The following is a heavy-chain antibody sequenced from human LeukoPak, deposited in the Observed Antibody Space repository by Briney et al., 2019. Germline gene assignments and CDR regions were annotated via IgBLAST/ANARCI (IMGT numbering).Heavy chain of an antibody. Sequence: GGSLRLSCAASGFTFSSYAMSWVRQAPGKGLEWVSAISGSGGSTYYADSVKGRFTISRDNSKNTLYLRLDSLRAEDTAVYYCAKYRPGTYYRGPGMDVWGQGTTVTVFS. CDR2: ISGSGGST. J-gene: IGHJ6*02. CDR1: GFTFSSYA. D-gene: IGHD3-10*01. CDR3: AKYRPGTYYRGPGMDV. V-gene: IGHV3-23*01.